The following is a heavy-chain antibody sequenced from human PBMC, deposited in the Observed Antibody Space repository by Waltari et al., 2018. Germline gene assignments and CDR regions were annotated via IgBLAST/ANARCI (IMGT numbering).Heavy chain of an antibody. CDR2: INAGNGNT. V-gene: IGHV1-3*01. CDR3: ARGVVVPAAMGWFDP. D-gene: IGHD2-2*01. J-gene: IGHJ5*02. CDR1: GYTFTSYA. Sequence: QVQLVQSGAEVKKPGASVKVSCKASGYTFTSYAMHWVRQAPGQRLEWMGWINAGNGNTKYSQKFQGRVTITRDTSASTAYMELSSLRSEDTAVYYCARGVVVPAAMGWFDPWGQGTLVTVSS.